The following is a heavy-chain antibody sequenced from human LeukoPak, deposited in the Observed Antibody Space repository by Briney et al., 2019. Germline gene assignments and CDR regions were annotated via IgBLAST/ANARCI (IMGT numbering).Heavy chain of an antibody. J-gene: IGHJ1*01. D-gene: IGHD3-22*01. CDR1: GFTFSSYA. V-gene: IGHV3-23*01. CDR2: ISGSGGIT. CDR3: AKRDFYDSSGYAPLFQH. Sequence: GGSLRLSCAASGFTFSSYAMSWVRQAPGKGLEGVSGISGSGGITNYADSVKGRFTISRDNSRNTLYLQMNSLRAEDTAVYYCAKRDFYDSSGYAPLFQHWGQGTLVTVSS.